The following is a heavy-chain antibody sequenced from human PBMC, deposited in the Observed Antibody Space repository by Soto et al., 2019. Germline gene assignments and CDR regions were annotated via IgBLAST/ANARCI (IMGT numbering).Heavy chain of an antibody. J-gene: IGHJ4*02. CDR2: ISGSGGST. CDR1: GFTFSSYA. D-gene: IGHD5-18*01. CDR3: AKNSYGYKFSPFDY. V-gene: IGHV3-23*01. Sequence: GGSLRLSCAASGFTFSSYAMSWVRQAPGKGLEWVSAISGSGGSTYYADSVKGRFTISRDNSKNTMYLQMNSLRAEDTAVYYCAKNSYGYKFSPFDYWGQGTLVTVSS.